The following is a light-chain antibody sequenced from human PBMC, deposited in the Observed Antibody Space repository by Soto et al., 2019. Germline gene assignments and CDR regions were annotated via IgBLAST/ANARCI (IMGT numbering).Light chain of an antibody. J-gene: IGLJ1*01. CDR2: SNN. CDR3: TAWDDRNTFV. Sequence: QSVLTQPPSASGTPGQRGTISCSGSSSNIGSNTVNWYQQLPGTAPKLLIYSNNQRPSGVPDRFSGSKSGTSASLAISGLQSEDEADYYCTAWDDRNTFVFGSGSKVTV. V-gene: IGLV1-44*01. CDR1: SSNIGSNT.